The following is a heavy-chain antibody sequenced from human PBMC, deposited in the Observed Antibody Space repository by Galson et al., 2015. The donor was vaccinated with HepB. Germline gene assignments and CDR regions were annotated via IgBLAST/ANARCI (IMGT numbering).Heavy chain of an antibody. V-gene: IGHV3-30*18. CDR2: ISYDGSNK. Sequence: SLRLSCAASGFTFSSYGMHWVRQAPGKGLEWVAVISYDGSNKYYADSVKGRFTISRDNSKNTLYLQMNSLRAEDTAVYYCAKDQFHDSSGFDYWGQGTLVTVSS. D-gene: IGHD3-22*01. CDR1: GFTFSSYG. J-gene: IGHJ4*02. CDR3: AKDQFHDSSGFDY.